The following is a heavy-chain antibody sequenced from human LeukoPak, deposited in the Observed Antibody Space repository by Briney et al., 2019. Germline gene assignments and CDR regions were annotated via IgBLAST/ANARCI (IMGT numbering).Heavy chain of an antibody. D-gene: IGHD6-19*01. V-gene: IGHV3-23*01. CDR2: ISGSGGST. J-gene: IGHJ6*02. CDR1: GFTFSSYA. CDR3: AKAVMAVAGTRAVYYYYYGMDV. Sequence: GGSLRLSCAASGFTFSSYAMSWVRQAPGKGLEWASAISGSGGSTYYADSVKGRFTISRDNSKNTLYLQMNSLRAEDTAVYYCAKAVMAVAGTRAVYYYYYGMDVWGQGTTVTVSS.